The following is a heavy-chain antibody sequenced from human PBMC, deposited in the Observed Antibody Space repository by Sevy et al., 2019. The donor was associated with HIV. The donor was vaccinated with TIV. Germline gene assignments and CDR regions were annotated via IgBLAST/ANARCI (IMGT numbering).Heavy chain of an antibody. D-gene: IGHD3-3*01. CDR2: IRYDGSNK. J-gene: IGHJ6*02. Sequence: GGSLRLSCAASGFTFSSYGMHWVRQAPGKGLEWVAFIRYDGSNKYYADSVKGRFTISRDNSKNTLYLQMNSLRAEDTAVYYCAKVLLRFLEWPSSGGGMDVWGQWTTVTVSS. CDR3: AKVLLRFLEWPSSGGGMDV. CDR1: GFTFSSYG. V-gene: IGHV3-30*02.